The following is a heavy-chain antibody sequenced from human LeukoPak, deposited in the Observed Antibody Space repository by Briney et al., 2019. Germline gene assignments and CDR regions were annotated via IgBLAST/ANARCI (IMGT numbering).Heavy chain of an antibody. D-gene: IGHD6-13*01. CDR3: ARDGSSSWYLDYFDY. V-gene: IGHV3-30*03. J-gene: IGHJ4*02. CDR2: ISYDGSNK. Sequence: PGGSLRLSCAASGFTFSSYGMHWVRQAPGKGLEWVAVISYDGSNKYYADSVKGRFTISRDNSKNTLYLQMNSLRAEDTAVYYCARDGSSSWYLDYFDYWGQGTLVTVSS. CDR1: GFTFSSYG.